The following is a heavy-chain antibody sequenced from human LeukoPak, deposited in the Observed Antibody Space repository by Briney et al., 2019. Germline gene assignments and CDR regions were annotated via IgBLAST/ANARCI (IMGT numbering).Heavy chain of an antibody. Sequence: GGSLRLSCAASGFTFSTYGMHWVRQAPGKGLEWVAVISYDGSNKYYADSVKGRFTISRDNSKNTLYLQMNSLRAEDTAVYYCAKSDLGHRSRQVGHFDYWSQGTLVTVSS. CDR1: GFTFSTYG. CDR3: AKSDLGHRSRQVGHFDY. CDR2: ISYDGSNK. D-gene: IGHD2-15*01. V-gene: IGHV3-30*18. J-gene: IGHJ4*02.